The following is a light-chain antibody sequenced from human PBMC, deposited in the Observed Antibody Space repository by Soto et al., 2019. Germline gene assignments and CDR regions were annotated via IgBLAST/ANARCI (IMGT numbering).Light chain of an antibody. CDR3: CSSGGSPTYV. Sequence: QSALTQPASVSGSPGQSITISCTGTSSNVGSYKLVSWYQQHPGKAPQLMIFEVNKRPSGVSNRFSGSKSCNTASLTISGLKVEDEADYYCCSSGGSPTYVFGTGTKVTVL. J-gene: IGLJ1*01. V-gene: IGLV2-23*02. CDR2: EVN. CDR1: SSNVGSYKL.